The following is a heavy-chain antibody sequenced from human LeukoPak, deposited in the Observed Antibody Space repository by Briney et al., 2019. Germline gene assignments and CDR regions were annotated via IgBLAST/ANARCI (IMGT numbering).Heavy chain of an antibody. V-gene: IGHV3-11*01. J-gene: IGHJ4*02. D-gene: IGHD1-1*01. CDR2: ISGSGSNR. Sequence: NPGGSLRLSCAASGFTFTDYYMTWIRQAPGKGLEWVSYISGSGSNRDYADSVKGRFTISRDNAENSLYLQLNNLRAEDTAVYYCARMGRELDCWGQGTRFTVSS. CDR3: ARMGRELDC. CDR1: GFTFTDYY.